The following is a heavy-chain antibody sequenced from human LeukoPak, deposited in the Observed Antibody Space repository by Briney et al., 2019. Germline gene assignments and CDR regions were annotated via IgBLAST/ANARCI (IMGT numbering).Heavy chain of an antibody. V-gene: IGHV4-59*01. CDR2: IYYSGST. CDR3: ASLWFGEFHY. CDR1: GGSISSYY. D-gene: IGHD3-10*01. J-gene: IGHJ4*02. Sequence: SETLSLTCTVSGGSISSYYWSWIRQPPGKGLEWIGYIYYSGSTNYNPSLESRVTISVDTSKNQFSLKLSSVTAADTAVYYCASLWFGEFHYWGQGTLVTVSS.